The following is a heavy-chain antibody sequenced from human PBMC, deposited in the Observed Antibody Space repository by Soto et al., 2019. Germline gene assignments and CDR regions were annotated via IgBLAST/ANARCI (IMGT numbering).Heavy chain of an antibody. CDR1: GGSISSSSYY. Sequence: QLQLQESGPGLVKPSETLSLTCTVSGGSISSSSYYWGWIRQPPGKGLEWIGSIYYSGSTYYNPSLKSRVPISVDTSKNQFSLKLSSVTAADTAVYYCARHVGYCSGGSCLGGFDPWGQGTLVTVSS. CDR3: ARHVGYCSGGSCLGGFDP. CDR2: IYYSGST. D-gene: IGHD2-15*01. V-gene: IGHV4-39*01. J-gene: IGHJ5*02.